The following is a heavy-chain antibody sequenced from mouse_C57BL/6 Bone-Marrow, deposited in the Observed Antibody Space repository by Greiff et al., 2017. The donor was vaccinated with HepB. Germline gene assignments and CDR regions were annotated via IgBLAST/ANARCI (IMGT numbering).Heavy chain of an antibody. CDR3: ARHERGFDY. Sequence: EVKVVESGGGLVQPGGSLKLSCAASGFTFSDYYMYWVRQTPEKRLEWVAYISNGGGSTYYPDTVKGRFTISRDNAKNTLYLHMSRLKSEDTAMYYCARHERGFDYWGQGTTLTVSS. CDR2: ISNGGGST. V-gene: IGHV5-12*01. J-gene: IGHJ2*01. CDR1: GFTFSDYY.